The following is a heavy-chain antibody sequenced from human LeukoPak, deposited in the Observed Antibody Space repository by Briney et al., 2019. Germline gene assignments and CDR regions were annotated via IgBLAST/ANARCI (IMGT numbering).Heavy chain of an antibody. J-gene: IGHJ4*02. D-gene: IGHD2-2*01. CDR1: GFTVSSNY. V-gene: IGHV3-66*02. CDR2: IYSGGST. Sequence: GGSLRLSCAASGFTVSSNYMSLVRQAPGQGLEWVSVIYSGGSTYYADSVKGRFTISRDNSKNTLYLQMNSLRAEDTAVYYCARGGSDCSSTSCSPGFDYWGQGTLVTVSS. CDR3: ARGGSDCSSTSCSPGFDY.